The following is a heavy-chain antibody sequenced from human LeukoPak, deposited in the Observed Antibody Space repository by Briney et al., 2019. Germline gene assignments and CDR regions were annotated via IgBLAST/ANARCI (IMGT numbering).Heavy chain of an antibody. CDR3: ARSNGSSRKYYYYYGMDV. J-gene: IGHJ6*02. CDR1: GYTFTSYG. V-gene: IGHV1-18*01. CDR2: ISAYNGNT. D-gene: IGHD6-13*01. Sequence: ASVKVSCKASGYTFTSYGISWVRQAPGQGLEWMGWISAYNGNTNYAQKLQGRVTMTTDTSTSTAYMELRSLRSDDTAVYYCARSNGSSRKYYYYYGMDVWGRGTTVTVSS.